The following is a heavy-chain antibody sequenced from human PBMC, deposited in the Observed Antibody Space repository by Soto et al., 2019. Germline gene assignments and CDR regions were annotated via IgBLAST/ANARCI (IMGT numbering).Heavy chain of an antibody. CDR1: GFTFSSYA. J-gene: IGHJ3*02. Sequence: QVQLVESGGGVVQPGRSLRLSCAASGFTFSSYAMHWVRQAPGKGLEWVAVISYDGSNNYYADSVKGRFTICRDNSMNMRYLQMNSLIAEDTAVYYCAREGGYYDSRAFDIWGQGTMVTVSS. CDR2: ISYDGSNN. D-gene: IGHD3-22*01. CDR3: AREGGYYDSRAFDI. V-gene: IGHV3-30-3*01.